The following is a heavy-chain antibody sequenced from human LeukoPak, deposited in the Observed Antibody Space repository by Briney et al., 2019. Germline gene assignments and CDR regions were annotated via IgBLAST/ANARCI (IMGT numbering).Heavy chain of an antibody. D-gene: IGHD3-22*01. CDR2: IYSSGST. CDR1: GGSISSYY. CDR3: ARHYYHSSGSYSFDY. Sequence: PSETLSLTCTVSGGSISSYYWSWIRQPPGKGLEWIGYIYSSGSTNYNPSLESRVTISVDTSKNQFSLKLSSVTAADTAVHYCARHYYHSSGSYSFDYWGQGTLVTVSS. V-gene: IGHV4-59*01. J-gene: IGHJ4*02.